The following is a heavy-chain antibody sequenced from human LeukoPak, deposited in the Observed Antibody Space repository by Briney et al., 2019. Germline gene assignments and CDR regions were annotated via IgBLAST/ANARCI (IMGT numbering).Heavy chain of an antibody. D-gene: IGHD3-16*02. CDR3: ATVPPPPHDYIWGSYRKVPPAD. CDR1: GYTLTELS. CDR2: FDPEDGET. V-gene: IGHV1-24*01. Sequence: GASVKVSCKVSGYTLTELSMHWVRQAPGKGLEWMGGFDPEDGETIYAQKFQGRVTMTEDTSTDTAYMELSSLRSEDTAGYYCATVPPPPHDYIWGSYRKVPPADWGQGTLVTVSS. J-gene: IGHJ4*02.